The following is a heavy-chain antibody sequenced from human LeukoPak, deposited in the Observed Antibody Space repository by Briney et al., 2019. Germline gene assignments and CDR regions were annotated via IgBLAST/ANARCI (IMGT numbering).Heavy chain of an antibody. CDR2: ISSSSSTI. CDR3: ARLQGSFWYFDL. CDR1: GFTFSSYS. J-gene: IGHJ2*01. D-gene: IGHD4-11*01. V-gene: IGHV3-48*04. Sequence: PGGSLRLSCAASGFTFSSYSMNWVRQAPGKGLEWVSYISSSSSTIYYADSVKGRFTISRDNAKNTLYLQMNSLRAEDTAVYYCARLQGSFWYFDLWGLGTLVTVSS.